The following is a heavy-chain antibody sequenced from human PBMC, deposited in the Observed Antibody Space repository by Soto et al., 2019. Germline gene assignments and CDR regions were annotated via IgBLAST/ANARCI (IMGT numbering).Heavy chain of an antibody. CDR2: IIPIFGTA. V-gene: IGHV1-69*06. Sequence: GASVKVSCKASGGTFSSYAISWVRQAPGQGLEWMGGIIPIFGTANYAQKFQGRVTITADKSTSTAYMELSSLRSEDTAVYYCARDHRTFIGYCSSPSCPSRGWFDPWGQGTLVTVSS. CDR1: GGTFSSYA. CDR3: ARDHRTFIGYCSSPSCPSRGWFDP. J-gene: IGHJ5*02. D-gene: IGHD2-2*01.